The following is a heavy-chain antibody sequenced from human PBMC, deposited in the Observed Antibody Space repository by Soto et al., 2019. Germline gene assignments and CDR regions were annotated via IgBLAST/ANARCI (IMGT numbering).Heavy chain of an antibody. CDR3: ARVGAPRALGY. V-gene: IGHV3-30-3*01. CDR2: ISYDGSNK. J-gene: IGHJ4*02. CDR1: GFTFSSYA. Sequence: QVQLVESGGGVVQPGRSLRLSCAASGFTFSSYAMHWVRQAPGKGLEWVAVISYDGSNKYYADSVKGRFTISRDNSKNTLYLPMNGLRAEDTAVYYCARVGAPRALGYWGQGTLVTVSS.